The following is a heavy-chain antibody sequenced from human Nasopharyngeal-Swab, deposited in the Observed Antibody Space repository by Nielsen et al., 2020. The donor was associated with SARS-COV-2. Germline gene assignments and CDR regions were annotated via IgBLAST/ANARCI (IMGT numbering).Heavy chain of an antibody. D-gene: IGHD6-13*01. J-gene: IGHJ6*02. CDR2: IGTAGDT. CDR3: ARDRVDSSSWGYYYYGMDV. Sequence: GESLKISCAASGFTFSSYDMHWVRQATGKGLEWVSAIGTAGDTYYPGSVTGRFTISRENAKNSLYLQMNSLRAGDTAVYYCARDRVDSSSWGYYYYGMDVWGQGTTVTVSS. CDR1: GFTFSSYD. V-gene: IGHV3-13*01.